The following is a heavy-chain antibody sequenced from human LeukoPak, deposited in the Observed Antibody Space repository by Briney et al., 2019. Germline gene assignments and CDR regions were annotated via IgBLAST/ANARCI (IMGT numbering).Heavy chain of an antibody. D-gene: IGHD1-26*01. CDR2: NKRKTDGGTT. J-gene: IGHJ3*02. CDR1: GFTFSNAW. Sequence: GGSLRLFCAASGFTFSNAWMSWVRQAPGKGLEWVGRNKRKTDGGTTDYAAPVKGRFTISRDNSKNTLYLQMNSLRVEDTAVYYCARETPLGDAFDIWGQGTMVTVSS. CDR3: ARETPLGDAFDI. V-gene: IGHV3-15*01.